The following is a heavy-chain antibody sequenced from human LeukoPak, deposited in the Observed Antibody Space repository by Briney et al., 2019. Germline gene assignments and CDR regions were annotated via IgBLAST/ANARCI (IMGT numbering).Heavy chain of an antibody. V-gene: IGHV4-39*01. Sequence: SKTLSPTCAVSGGSISSSSYYWGWIRQPPGKGLEWIGSIYYSGSTYYNPSLKSRVTISVDTSKNQFSLKLSSVTAADTAVYYCARHSLRDSSGYYFGAVYYFDYWGQGTLVTVSS. CDR2: IYYSGST. CDR1: GGSISSSSYY. J-gene: IGHJ4*02. D-gene: IGHD3-22*01. CDR3: ARHSLRDSSGYYFGAVYYFDY.